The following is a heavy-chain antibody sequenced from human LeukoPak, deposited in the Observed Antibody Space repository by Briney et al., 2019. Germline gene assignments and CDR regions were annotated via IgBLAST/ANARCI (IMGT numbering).Heavy chain of an antibody. J-gene: IGHJ4*02. D-gene: IGHD6-6*01. CDR2: ISYDGSNK. V-gene: IGHV3-30*01. CDR3: ARDLYSSSSFDY. Sequence: GGSLRLSCAASGFTFSSYAMHWVRPAPGKGLEWVAVISYDGSNKYYADSAKGRFTISRDNSKNTLYLQMNSLRAEDTAVYYCARDLYSSSSFDYWGQGTLVTVSS. CDR1: GFTFSSYA.